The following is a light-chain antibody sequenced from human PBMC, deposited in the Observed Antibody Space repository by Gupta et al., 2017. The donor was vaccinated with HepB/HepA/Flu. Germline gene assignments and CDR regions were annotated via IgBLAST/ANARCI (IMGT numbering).Light chain of an antibody. CDR3: SSYASSTTLVV. CDR2: DVS. Sequence: QSALTQPASVSGSPGQSITMSCTGTSSGYVSWYQQHPGKASKLMIFDVSNRPSGVSSRFSGSKSGNTASLTISGLQAEDEADYYCSSYASSTTLVVFGGGTKLTVL. CDR1: SSGY. J-gene: IGLJ2*01. V-gene: IGLV2-14*03.